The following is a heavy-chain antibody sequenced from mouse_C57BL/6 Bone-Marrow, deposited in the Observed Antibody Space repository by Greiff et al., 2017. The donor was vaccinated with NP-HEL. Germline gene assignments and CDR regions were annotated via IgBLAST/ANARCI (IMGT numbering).Heavy chain of an antibody. D-gene: IGHD2-2*01. V-gene: IGHV14-4*01. CDR1: GFNIKDDY. CDR3: TTSHYGYDPDY. CDR2: IDPENGDT. J-gene: IGHJ2*01. Sequence: EVQLQQSGAELVRPGASVKLSCTASGFNIKDDYMHWVKQRPEQGLEWIGGIDPENGDTEYASKFQGKATITADTSSSTAYLQLSSLTSEDTAVYYCTTSHYGYDPDYWGQGTTLTVSS.